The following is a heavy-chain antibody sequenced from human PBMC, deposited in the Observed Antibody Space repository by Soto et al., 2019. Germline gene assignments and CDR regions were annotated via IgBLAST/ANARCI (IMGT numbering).Heavy chain of an antibody. CDR2: IKSKTDGGTT. Sequence: EVQLVESGGGLVKPGGSLRLSCAASGFTFSNAWMSWVRQAPGKGLEWVGRIKSKTDGGTTDYAAPVKGRFTISRDDSKNTLYLQMNSLKTEDTAVYYCTTDYIVVVVVVVPNYWGQGTLVTVSS. D-gene: IGHD2-15*01. CDR3: TTDYIVVVVVVVPNY. CDR1: GFTFSNAW. V-gene: IGHV3-15*01. J-gene: IGHJ4*02.